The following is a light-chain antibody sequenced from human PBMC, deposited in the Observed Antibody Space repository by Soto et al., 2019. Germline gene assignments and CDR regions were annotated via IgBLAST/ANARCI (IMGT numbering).Light chain of an antibody. J-gene: IGKJ5*01. CDR3: QQRSNWPQ. CDR1: QSVSSY. CDR2: DAS. V-gene: IGKV3-11*01. Sequence: EIVLTQSPATLSLSPGERATLSCRASQSVSSYLAWYQQKPGQAPRLLIYDASNRATGIPARFSGSGSGTDFTLTISSLEPEDFAVYYCQQRSNWPQFGQGTRLEMK.